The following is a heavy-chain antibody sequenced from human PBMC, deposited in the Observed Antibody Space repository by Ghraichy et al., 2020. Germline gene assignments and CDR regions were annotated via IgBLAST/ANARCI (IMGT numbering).Heavy chain of an antibody. J-gene: IGHJ6*02. CDR1: GYTLTDLP. D-gene: IGHD4-17*01. Sequence: ASGKVSCKASGYTLTDLPIHWVRQAPGKGHEWMGRSDPEDGETVYAQKFQGRITMTEDTSTGTAYMELGSLRSEDTAVYYCARGPRLTTVTGGRYYYYYYGMDVWGQGTTVTVSS. CDR2: SDPEDGET. V-gene: IGHV1-24*01. CDR3: ARGPRLTTVTGGRYYYYYYGMDV.